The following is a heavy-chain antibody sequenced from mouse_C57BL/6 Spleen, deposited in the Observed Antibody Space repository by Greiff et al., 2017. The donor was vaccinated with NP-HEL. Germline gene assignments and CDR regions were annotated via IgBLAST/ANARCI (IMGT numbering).Heavy chain of an antibody. CDR2: IDPSDSET. CDR1: GYTFTSYW. CDR3: ASIDGYAMDY. J-gene: IGHJ4*01. Sequence: QVQLQQPGAELVRPGSSVKLSCKASGYTFTSYWMHWVKQRPIQGLEWIGNIDPSDSETHYNQKFKDKATLTVDKSSSTAYMQLSSLTSEDSAVYYCASIDGYAMDYWGQGTSVTVSS. D-gene: IGHD2-3*01. V-gene: IGHV1-52*01.